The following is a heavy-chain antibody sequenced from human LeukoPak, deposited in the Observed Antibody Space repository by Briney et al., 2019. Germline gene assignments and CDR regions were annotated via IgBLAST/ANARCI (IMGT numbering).Heavy chain of an antibody. CDR2: IFYSGTT. CDR3: ARAGAEDYDFWSGYDY. Sequence: SETLSLTCPLSAGSITNSPKYWGWIRQPPGKGLEWIGSIFYSGTTYYSPSLKSRATLSVDTSNNQFSLKLSSVTAADTAVYYCARAGAEDYDFWSGYDYWGQGTLVTVSS. CDR1: AGSITNSPKY. J-gene: IGHJ4*02. V-gene: IGHV4-39*01. D-gene: IGHD3-3*01.